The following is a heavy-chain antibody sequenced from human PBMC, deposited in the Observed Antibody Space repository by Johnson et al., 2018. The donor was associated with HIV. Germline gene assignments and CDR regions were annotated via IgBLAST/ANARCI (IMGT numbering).Heavy chain of an antibody. CDR3: AKGPVDYGDAFDI. Sequence: QVQLVESGGGVVQPGRSLRLSCAASGFTFSSYGMHWVRQAPGKGLEWVAVIWYDGSNKYYADSVKGRLTISRDNSKNTLYLQMNSLRAEDTAVYYCAKGPVDYGDAFDIWGQGTLVTVSS. CDR1: GFTFSSYG. V-gene: IGHV3-33*06. J-gene: IGHJ3*02. D-gene: IGHD4-17*01. CDR2: IWYDGSNK.